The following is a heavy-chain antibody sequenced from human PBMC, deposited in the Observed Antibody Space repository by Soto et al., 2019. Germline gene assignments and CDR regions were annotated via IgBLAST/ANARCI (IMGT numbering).Heavy chain of an antibody. D-gene: IGHD6-6*01. CDR1: GGSISSSSYY. Sequence: SETLSLTCTVSGGSISSSSYYWGWIRQPPGKGLEWIGSIYYSGSTYYNPSLKSRVTISVDTSKNQFSLKLSSVTAADTAVYYCASFAARPSSFDYWGQGTLVTVSS. J-gene: IGHJ4*02. CDR3: ASFAARPSSFDY. V-gene: IGHV4-39*01. CDR2: IYYSGST.